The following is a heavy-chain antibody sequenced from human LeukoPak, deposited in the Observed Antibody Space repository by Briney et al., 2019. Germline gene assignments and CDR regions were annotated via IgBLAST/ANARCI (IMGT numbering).Heavy chain of an antibody. CDR2: IIPIFGTA. Sequence: SVKVSCKASGGTFSSYAISWVRQAPGQGLEWMGRIIPIFGTANYAQKFQGRVTITADKSTSTAYMELSSLRSEDTAVYYCARTTEGVWGVFDYWGQGTLVTVSS. V-gene: IGHV1-69*06. CDR3: ARTTEGVWGVFDY. J-gene: IGHJ4*02. CDR1: GGTFSSYA. D-gene: IGHD3-10*01.